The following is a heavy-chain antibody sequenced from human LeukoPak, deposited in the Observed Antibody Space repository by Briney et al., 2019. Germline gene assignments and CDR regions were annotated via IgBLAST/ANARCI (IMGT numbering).Heavy chain of an antibody. V-gene: IGHV3-73*01. CDR2: IRSKANSYAT. CDR3: TRLPHDYGDYFIGYYYYMDV. J-gene: IGHJ6*03. CDR1: GFTFSGSA. D-gene: IGHD4-17*01. Sequence: QTGGSLRLSCAASGFTFSGSAMHWVRQASGKGLEWVGRIRSKANSYATAYAASVKGRFTISRDDSKNTAYLQMNSLKTEDTAVYYCTRLPHDYGDYFIGYYYYMDVWGKGTTVTVSS.